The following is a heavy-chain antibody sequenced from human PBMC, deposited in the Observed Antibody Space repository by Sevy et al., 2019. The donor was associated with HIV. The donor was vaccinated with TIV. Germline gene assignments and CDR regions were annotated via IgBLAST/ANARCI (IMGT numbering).Heavy chain of an antibody. CDR2: ISYDGSNK. J-gene: IGHJ4*02. D-gene: IGHD5-12*01. CDR3: ARDGEMATIRDYFDY. V-gene: IGHV3-30-3*01. Sequence: GGSLRLSCAASGFTFSSYAMHWVRQAPGKGLEWVAVISYDGSNKYYADSVKGRFTISRDNSKNTLYLQMNSLRAEETAVYYCARDGEMATIRDYFDYWGQGTLVTVSS. CDR1: GFTFSSYA.